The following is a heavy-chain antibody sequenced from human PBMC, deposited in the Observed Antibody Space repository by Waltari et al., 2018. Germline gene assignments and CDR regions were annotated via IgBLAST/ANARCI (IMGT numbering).Heavy chain of an antibody. CDR2: INHSGST. Sequence: QVQLQQWGAGLLKPSETLSLTCAVYGGSFSGYYWSWIRQPPGKGLEWIGEINHSGSTNCNRSLKSRVTRTVDTAKNQFYLKLSSVTAADTAVYCCAREWYSGSYPDYWGQGTLVTVSS. J-gene: IGHJ4*02. CDR1: GGSFSGYY. D-gene: IGHD1-26*01. V-gene: IGHV4-34*01. CDR3: AREWYSGSYPDY.